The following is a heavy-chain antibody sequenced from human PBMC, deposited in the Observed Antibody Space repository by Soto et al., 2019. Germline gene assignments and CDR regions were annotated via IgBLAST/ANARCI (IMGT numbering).Heavy chain of an antibody. J-gene: IGHJ4*02. CDR2: ISAYNGNT. Sequence: QVQLVQSGAEVKKPGASVKVSCKASGYTFTSYGISWVRQAPGQGLEWMGWISAYNGNTNYAQKLQGRVTMTTDTSTSTADMELRSLRSDDTAVYYCAREPVVAATRGRNFDYWGQGTLVTVSS. V-gene: IGHV1-18*01. CDR1: GYTFTSYG. CDR3: AREPVVAATRGRNFDY. D-gene: IGHD2-15*01.